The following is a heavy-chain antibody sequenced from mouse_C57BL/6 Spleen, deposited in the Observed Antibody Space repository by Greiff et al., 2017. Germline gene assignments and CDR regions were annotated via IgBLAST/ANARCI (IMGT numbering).Heavy chain of an antibody. V-gene: IGHV1-80*01. D-gene: IGHD1-1*01. CDR1: GYAFSSYW. J-gene: IGHJ2*01. Sequence: VQLQQSGAELVKPGASVKISCKASGYAFSSYWMNWVKQRPGKGLEWIGQIYPGDGDTNYNGKFKGKATLTADKSSSTAYMQLSSLTSEDSAVYFCAREDYAPYYFDYWGQGTTLTVSS. CDR2: IYPGDGDT. CDR3: AREDYAPYYFDY.